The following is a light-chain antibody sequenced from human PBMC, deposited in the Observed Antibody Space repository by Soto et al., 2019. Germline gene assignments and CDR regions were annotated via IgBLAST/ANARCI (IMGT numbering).Light chain of an antibody. V-gene: IGLV1-44*01. J-gene: IGLJ3*02. Sequence: QAVVTQPPSASATPGQRVTISCSGSSSSIGRNTVDWYQQLPGTAPKLLVYTNNQRPSGVPDRFSGSKSGTSGSLAISGLQSEDEADYYCAAWDDSLNGWVFGGGTKLTVL. CDR3: AAWDDSLNGWV. CDR2: TNN. CDR1: SSSIGRNT.